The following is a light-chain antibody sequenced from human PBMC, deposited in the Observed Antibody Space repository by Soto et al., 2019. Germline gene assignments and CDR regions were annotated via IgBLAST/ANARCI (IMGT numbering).Light chain of an antibody. J-gene: IGLJ2*01. Sequence: QSVLTQPPSVSGARGQRVTISCTGSSSNIGAGYDVHWYQQLPGTAPKLLIYGNSNRPSGVPDRFSGSKSGTSASLAITGLQAEDEADYYCQSYDSSLSGPVFGGGTKVTVL. CDR1: SSNIGAGYD. CDR3: QSYDSSLSGPV. CDR2: GNS. V-gene: IGLV1-40*01.